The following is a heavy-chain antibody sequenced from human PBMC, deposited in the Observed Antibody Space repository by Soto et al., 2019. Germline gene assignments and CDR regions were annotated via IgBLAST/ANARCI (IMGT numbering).Heavy chain of an antibody. CDR2: INVYNGNK. Sequence: QVQLVQSGAEVKKPGASVKVSCKTSGYTFRSYSISWVRQAPGQGLEWMGWINVYNGNKKYAQNLQGRVTMTTDTSTSTAYMELRSLRSDDTAVYSCARDLAVGWFDPWGKGTLVTVSS. CDR3: ARDLAVGWFDP. CDR1: GYTFRSYS. J-gene: IGHJ5*02. D-gene: IGHD2-2*01. V-gene: IGHV1-18*01.